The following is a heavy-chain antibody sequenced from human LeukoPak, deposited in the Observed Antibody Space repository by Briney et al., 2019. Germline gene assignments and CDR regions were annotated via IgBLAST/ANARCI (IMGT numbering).Heavy chain of an antibody. V-gene: IGHV4-34*01. CDR2: INHTGST. D-gene: IGHD4-17*01. CDR1: GESFRGYS. J-gene: IGHJ4*02. Sequence: PSATLSLTCGVHGESFRGYSWTWIRQPPGKGLEWIGEINHTGSTKYNPSLKSRVTISLDTSKNQFSLKLSSVTAADTVVYYCARGQGTVTTHWGQGTLVTVSS. CDR3: ARGQGTVTTH.